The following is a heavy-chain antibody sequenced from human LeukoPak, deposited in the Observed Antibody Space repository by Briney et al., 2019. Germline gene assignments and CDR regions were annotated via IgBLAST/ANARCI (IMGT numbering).Heavy chain of an antibody. Sequence: KSGGSLRLSCAASGFTFSDSYMSWVRQAPGKGLEWVSYISSSTSNTNYADAVKGRFTISRDNAKNSLYLQMNSLRAEDTAVYYCARDRRLLYFGELFHDAFDIWGQGTMVTVSS. CDR3: ARDRRLLYFGELFHDAFDI. CDR1: GFTFSDSY. V-gene: IGHV3-11*05. J-gene: IGHJ3*02. D-gene: IGHD3-10*01. CDR2: ISSSTSNT.